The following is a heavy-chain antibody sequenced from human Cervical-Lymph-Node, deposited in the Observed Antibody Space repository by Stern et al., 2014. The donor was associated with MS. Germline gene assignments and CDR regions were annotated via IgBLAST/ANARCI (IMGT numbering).Heavy chain of an antibody. D-gene: IGHD3-10*01. Sequence: QVQLQESGPGLVKPSQTLSLTCTVSGRSITRGGDYWSWVRQRPGKGLEWVGYIIYSGSSYYNPSLKSRVTISVDTSKNQFSLRLTSVTAADTAVYYCARFSLFGEYYFDSWGQGTLVTVSS. CDR1: GRSITRGGDY. V-gene: IGHV4-31*02. J-gene: IGHJ4*02. CDR2: IIYSGSS. CDR3: ARFSLFGEYYFDS.